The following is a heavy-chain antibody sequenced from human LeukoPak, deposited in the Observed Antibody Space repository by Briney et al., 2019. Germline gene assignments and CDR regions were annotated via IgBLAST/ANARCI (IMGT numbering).Heavy chain of an antibody. Sequence: GGSLRLSCAASGFTFSDYYMSWIRPAPGKEREGVSYISSSSSYTNYAHSVKGRFTISRDNAKNSLYLQMNSLRAEDTAVYYRARGITMVRGVIKIAWGQGTLVTVSS. J-gene: IGHJ5*02. CDR3: ARGITMVRGVIKIA. V-gene: IGHV3-11*06. CDR1: GFTFSDYY. D-gene: IGHD3-10*01. CDR2: ISSSSSYT.